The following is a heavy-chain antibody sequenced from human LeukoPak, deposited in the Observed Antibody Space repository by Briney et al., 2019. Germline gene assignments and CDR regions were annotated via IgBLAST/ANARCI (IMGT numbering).Heavy chain of an antibody. D-gene: IGHD1-26*01. J-gene: IGHJ4*02. CDR2: IHSSGGS. V-gene: IGHV4-4*09. CDR1: GASISNYY. CDR3: SRLGSYHDF. Sequence: SETLSLTCTVSGASISNYYWSWIRQTPEKGLEWMGHIHSSGGSSYYPSLKSRLTLSIDTSRNQLSLKLPSVTAADTAVYFCSRLGSYHDFWGQGALVTVSS.